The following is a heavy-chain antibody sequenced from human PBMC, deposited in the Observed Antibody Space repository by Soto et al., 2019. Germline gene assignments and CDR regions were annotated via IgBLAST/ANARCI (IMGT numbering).Heavy chain of an antibody. CDR2: TYYRSKWYS. J-gene: IGHJ1*01. CDR1: GDSVSSKDAA. V-gene: IGHV6-1*01. CDR3: ARTEGYFNL. Sequence: LSQTLSLTCAISGDSVSSKDAAWNWIRQSPSRGLEWLGRTYYRSKWYSEYAISVRGRITINPDTSKNHFSLQLNSVTPEDTAVYYCARTEGYFNLWGQGTLVTVSS.